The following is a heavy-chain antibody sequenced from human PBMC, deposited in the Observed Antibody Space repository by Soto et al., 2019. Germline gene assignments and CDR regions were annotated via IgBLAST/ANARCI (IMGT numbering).Heavy chain of an antibody. CDR3: ARLTPGYSSGWFIDY. V-gene: IGHV4-59*06. Sequence: PSETLSLTCAVDGGSFSCYYWSWIRQPPEKGLEWIGYIYYSGSTYYNPSLKSRVTISVDTSKNQFSLKLSSVTAADTAVYYCARLTPGYSSGWFIDYWGQGTLVTVSS. CDR2: IYYSGST. J-gene: IGHJ4*02. CDR1: GGSFSCYY. D-gene: IGHD6-19*01.